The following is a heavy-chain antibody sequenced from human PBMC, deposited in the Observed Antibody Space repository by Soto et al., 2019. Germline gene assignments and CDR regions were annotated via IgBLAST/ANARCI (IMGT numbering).Heavy chain of an antibody. CDR2: IIHSEST. Sequence: SETLSLTCAVYGGSFSAYYWSWVRQPPGKGLEWIGEIIHSESTKYNPSLKSRVTISVDTSKNQFSLKLSSVTAADTAVYYCARQRPTDGRWEFANYYGMDVWGQGTPVSVSS. CDR3: ARQRPTDGRWEFANYYGMDV. CDR1: GGSFSAYY. V-gene: IGHV4-34*12. D-gene: IGHD1-26*01. J-gene: IGHJ6*02.